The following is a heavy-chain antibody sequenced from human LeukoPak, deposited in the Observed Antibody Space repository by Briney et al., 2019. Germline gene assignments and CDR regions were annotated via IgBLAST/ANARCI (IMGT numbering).Heavy chain of an antibody. D-gene: IGHD3-16*02. CDR2: IKQDGSEK. CDR1: GFTFSSYW. CDR3: ARAHYDYVWGSYRYSPDAFDI. Sequence: GSLRLSCAASGFTFSSYWMSWVRQAPGKGLEWVANIKQDGSEKYYVDSVEGRFTISRDNAKNSLYLQMNSLRAEDTAVYYCARAHYDYVWGSYRYSPDAFDIWGQGTMVTVSS. J-gene: IGHJ3*02. V-gene: IGHV3-7*01.